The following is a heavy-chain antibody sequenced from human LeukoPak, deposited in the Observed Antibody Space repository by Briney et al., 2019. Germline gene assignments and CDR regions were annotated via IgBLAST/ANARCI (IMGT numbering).Heavy chain of an antibody. Sequence: GGSLRLSCAASGFTVSSNYMSWVRQAPGKGLEWVSVIYSGGSTYYADSVKGRFTISRDNTKNTLYLQMNSLRAEDTAVYYCASGVSGSYRRFDYWGQGTLVTVSS. J-gene: IGHJ4*02. V-gene: IGHV3-66*01. CDR2: IYSGGST. CDR1: GFTVSSNY. CDR3: ASGVSGSYRRFDY. D-gene: IGHD1-26*01.